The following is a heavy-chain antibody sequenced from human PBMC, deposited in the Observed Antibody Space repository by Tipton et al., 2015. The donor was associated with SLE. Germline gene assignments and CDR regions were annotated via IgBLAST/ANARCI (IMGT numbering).Heavy chain of an antibody. D-gene: IGHD3-22*01. CDR3: VKGLDYYDSSVFDY. J-gene: IGHJ4*02. Sequence: SLRLSCAASGFTFSSYSMNWVRQAPGKGLEWVSYISSSSSTIYYADSVKGRFTISRDNSKNTLYLQMSSLRAEDTAVYYCVKGLDYYDSSVFDYWGQGTLVTVSS. CDR2: ISSSSSTI. V-gene: IGHV3-48*01. CDR1: GFTFSSYS.